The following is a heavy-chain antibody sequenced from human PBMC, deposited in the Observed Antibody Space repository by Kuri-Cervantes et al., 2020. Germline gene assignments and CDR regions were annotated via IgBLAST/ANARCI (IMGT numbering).Heavy chain of an antibody. CDR1: GYTFSSYD. V-gene: IGHV1-8*01. Sequence: ASVSVSCKASGYTFSSYDINWVRQATGQGLEWMGWMNPDTGNTGYAQKFQGRVTMTRTTSITTAYMELSSLRSGDTAVYYCARGGGMDVWGQGTTVTVSS. CDR3: ARGGGMDV. J-gene: IGHJ6*02. CDR2: MNPDTGNT.